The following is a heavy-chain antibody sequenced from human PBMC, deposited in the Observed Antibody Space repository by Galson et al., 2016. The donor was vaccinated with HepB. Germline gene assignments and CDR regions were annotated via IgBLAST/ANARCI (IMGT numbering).Heavy chain of an antibody. CDR2: INIGNGNP. CDR1: GYTFNSYA. J-gene: IGHJ4*02. CDR3: ARVRSKDSWLPYFDF. D-gene: IGHD3-22*01. Sequence: SVKVSCKASGYTFNSYAIHWLRQAPGQSLEWMGWINIGNGNPQYSLSFQGIVIITRDTSANSVYMEVDSLTAEDTSVYYCARVRSKDSWLPYFDFWGQGTLVTVSS. V-gene: IGHV1-3*04.